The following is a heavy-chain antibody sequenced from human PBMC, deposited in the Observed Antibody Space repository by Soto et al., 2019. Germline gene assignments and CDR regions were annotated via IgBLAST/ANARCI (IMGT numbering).Heavy chain of an antibody. D-gene: IGHD2-8*01. CDR2: VQYTGST. J-gene: IGHJ5*02. Sequence: QLQESGPGLVKPSETLSLTCTVSGDSISTYYWSWIRQPPGKGLEWIGFVQYTGSTNYNPSLKGRVTRSVDTSKNQFSLRLSSVTAADTAVYFCARHRGYCANGTCLDWFDPWGQGTLVTVSP. V-gene: IGHV4-59*08. CDR1: GDSISTYY. CDR3: ARHRGYCANGTCLDWFDP.